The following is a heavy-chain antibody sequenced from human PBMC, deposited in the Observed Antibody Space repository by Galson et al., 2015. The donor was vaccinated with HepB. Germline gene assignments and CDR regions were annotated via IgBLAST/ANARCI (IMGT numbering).Heavy chain of an antibody. CDR3: ARWRFGEFDCYFDY. V-gene: IGHV1-3*01. CDR1: GYTFTNYP. Sequence: QSGAEVKKPGESLKISCKASGYTFTNYPIHWVRQAPGQGLEWMAWINADNGNTKYLQKFQGRVTITRDTSASTAYMEVSSLTSEDTAIYYCARWRFGEFDCYFDYWGQGTLVTVSS. J-gene: IGHJ4*02. D-gene: IGHD3-10*01. CDR2: INADNGNT.